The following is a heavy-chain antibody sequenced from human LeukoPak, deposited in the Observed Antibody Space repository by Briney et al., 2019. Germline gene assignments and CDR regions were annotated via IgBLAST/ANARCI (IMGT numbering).Heavy chain of an antibody. CDR2: ISGSGGNT. CDR3: AKVHYYDTSGYPGAFDV. J-gene: IGHJ3*01. CDR1: GFTFSSYT. Sequence: PGGSLRLSCAASGFTFSSYTMSWVRQAPGKGLEGLECVSSISGSGGNTYYADSVKGRFTISRDNSKNTVYLQMNSLRAEDTALFYCAKVHYYDTSGYPGAFDVWGQGTTVTVSS. V-gene: IGHV3-23*01. D-gene: IGHD3-22*01.